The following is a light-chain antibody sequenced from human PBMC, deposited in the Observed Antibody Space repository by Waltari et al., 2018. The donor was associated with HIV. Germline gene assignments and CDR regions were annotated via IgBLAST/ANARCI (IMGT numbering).Light chain of an antibody. Sequence: QSVLTHPPSASGTPGQRVPLSCSGSSSHIGINSVNWYQQFPGTAPKLLIYPNHQRPSGVPKRFSASKSGTSASLAISRLQSEDEADYYCEAWDDSLNGVVFGGGTKLTVL. CDR2: PNH. J-gene: IGLJ2*01. V-gene: IGLV1-44*01. CDR3: EAWDDSLNGVV. CDR1: SSHIGINS.